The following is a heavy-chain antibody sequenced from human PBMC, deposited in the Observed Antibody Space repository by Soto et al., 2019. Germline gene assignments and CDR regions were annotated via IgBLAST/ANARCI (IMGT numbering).Heavy chain of an antibody. D-gene: IGHD3-16*02. J-gene: IGHJ6*02. CDR1: GGSISSGGYY. Sequence: QVQLQESGPGLVKPSQTLSLTCTVSGGSISSGGYYWSWIRQHPGKGLEWIGYIYYSGSTYYNPSLKSRVTIAVDTSKNQYSLKLSSVTAADTAVYYCARDNAFVGVIAHYYGMDVWGQGTTVTVSS. CDR2: IYYSGST. V-gene: IGHV4-31*03. CDR3: ARDNAFVGVIAHYYGMDV.